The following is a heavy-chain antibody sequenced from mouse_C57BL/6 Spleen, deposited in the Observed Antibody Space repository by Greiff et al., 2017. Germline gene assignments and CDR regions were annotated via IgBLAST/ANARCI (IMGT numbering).Heavy chain of an antibody. J-gene: IGHJ2*01. V-gene: IGHV1-55*01. CDR3: ARFYDYVFDY. D-gene: IGHD2-4*01. CDR2: IYPGSGST. CDR1: GYTFTSYW. Sequence: VQLQQPGAELVKPGASVKMSCKASGYTFTSYWITWVKPRPGPGLEWIGDIYPGSGSTNYNEKFKSKATLTVDTSSSTAYMQLSSLTSEDSAVYYCARFYDYVFDYWGQGTTLTVSS.